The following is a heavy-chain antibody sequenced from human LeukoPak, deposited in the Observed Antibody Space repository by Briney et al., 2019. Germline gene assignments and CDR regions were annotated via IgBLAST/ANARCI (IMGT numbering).Heavy chain of an antibody. J-gene: IGHJ4*02. CDR2: ISSSGDTI. Sequence: SGGSLRLSCAASGFTFSSYAMSWVRQAPGKGLEWVSYISSSGDTIYYADSAKGRFTISRDNAKKSLYLQMNSLRAEDTAVYYCASNSIAALSHYFDYWGQGALVTVSS. V-gene: IGHV3-48*03. D-gene: IGHD6-6*01. CDR1: GFTFSSYA. CDR3: ASNSIAALSHYFDY.